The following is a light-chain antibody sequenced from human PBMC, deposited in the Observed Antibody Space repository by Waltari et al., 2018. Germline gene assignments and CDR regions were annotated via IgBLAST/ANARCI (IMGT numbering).Light chain of an antibody. CDR3: MQSLPALWT. Sequence: QAVRDSDGYTDLDWDMQKPGPCPQVLISLDLNRASAFPDRCSGCGSGTDFTLKIRRLEAEDAGVYHCMQSLPALWTFGPGTKVDIK. CDR2: LDL. J-gene: IGKJ1*01. V-gene: IGKV2-28*01. CDR1: QAVRDSDGYTD.